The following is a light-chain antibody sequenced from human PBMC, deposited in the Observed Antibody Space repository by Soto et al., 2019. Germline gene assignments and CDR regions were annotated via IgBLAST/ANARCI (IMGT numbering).Light chain of an antibody. CDR3: QTWVTGILV. CDR1: SGHSSYA. J-gene: IGLJ2*01. Sequence: QLVLIQSPSASASLGASVRLTCTLSSGHSSYAIAWHQQQPEKGPRYLMKLNSDGSHSKGDGIPDRFSGSSSGAERYLTISSLQSEDEADYYCQTWVTGILVFGGGTKVTVL. CDR2: LNSDGSH. V-gene: IGLV4-69*01.